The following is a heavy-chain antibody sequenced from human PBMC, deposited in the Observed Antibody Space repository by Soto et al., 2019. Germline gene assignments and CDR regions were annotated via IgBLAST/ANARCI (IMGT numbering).Heavy chain of an antibody. CDR2: VHHGGNT. J-gene: IGHJ6*02. CDR1: GVSISSSKW. D-gene: IGHD3-22*01. CDR3: ARHRLNFDSGGDYHHGMDV. V-gene: IGHV4-4*02. Sequence: SETLSLTCAVSGVSISSSKWWSWVRQPPGKGLEWIGDVHHGGNTNYSPSLESRVSISIDRSKNFFSLKMWSVTAADTAVYFCARHRLNFDSGGDYHHGMDVWGQGTTVTVSS.